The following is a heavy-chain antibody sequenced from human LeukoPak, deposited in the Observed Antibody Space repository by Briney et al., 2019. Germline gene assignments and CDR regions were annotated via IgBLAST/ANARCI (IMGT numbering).Heavy chain of an antibody. Sequence: ASETLSLTCAVSGGSISSSNWWSWIRPPPGKGLEWIGEIYHSGSTNYNPSLESRVTISVDTSKNQFSLKLSSVTAADTAVYYCAREGGSGPYDYPWFDPWGQGTLVTVSS. CDR1: GGSISSSNW. J-gene: IGHJ5*02. D-gene: IGHD3-16*01. CDR3: AREGGSGPYDYPWFDP. CDR2: IYHSGST. V-gene: IGHV4-4*02.